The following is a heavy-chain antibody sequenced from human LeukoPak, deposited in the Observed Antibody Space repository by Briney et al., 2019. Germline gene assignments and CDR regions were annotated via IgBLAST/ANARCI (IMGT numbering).Heavy chain of an antibody. V-gene: IGHV4-34*01. D-gene: IGHD4-17*01. Sequence: SETLSLTCAVYGGSFSRYYWSWIRQTPGKGLEWIGEIDPGGSANYNPSLESRVTISVDTSKSQVSLKMTSVTTADTALYYCARDPNGDYDLGQGTLVTVSS. CDR1: GGSFSRYY. CDR3: ARDPNGDYD. CDR2: IDPGGSA. J-gene: IGHJ4*01.